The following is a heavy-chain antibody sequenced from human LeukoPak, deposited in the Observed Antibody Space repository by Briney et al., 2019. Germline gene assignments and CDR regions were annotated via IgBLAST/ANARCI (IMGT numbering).Heavy chain of an antibody. J-gene: IGHJ4*02. CDR1: GYTFTSYG. D-gene: IGHD3-22*01. V-gene: IGHV1-18*01. CDR2: ISAYNGNT. CDR3: ARRARVYDSSGLFDY. Sequence: ASVKVSCKASGYTFTSYGISWVRQAPGQGLEWMGWISAYNGNTNYAQKLQGRVTMTTDTSTSTAYMELRSLRSEDTAVYYCARRARVYDSSGLFDYWGQGTLVTVSS.